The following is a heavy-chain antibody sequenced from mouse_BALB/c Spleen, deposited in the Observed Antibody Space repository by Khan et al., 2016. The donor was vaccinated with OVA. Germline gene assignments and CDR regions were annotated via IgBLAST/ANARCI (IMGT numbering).Heavy chain of an antibody. CDR1: GFTFSNFG. CDR3: ARRGYYDDDVRGTYYYAMDD. CDR2: ISSGSSTI. J-gene: IGHJ4*01. Sequence: EVELVESGGGLVQPGGSRKLSCAASGFTFSNFGMHWIRQAPEKGLEWVAYISSGSSTIYYADTVKGRFTISRDNPKNTLFLQLHSLRSADTAMYYWARRGYYDDDVRGTYYYAMDDWGQGTSVTVSS. V-gene: IGHV5-17*02. D-gene: IGHD2-4*01.